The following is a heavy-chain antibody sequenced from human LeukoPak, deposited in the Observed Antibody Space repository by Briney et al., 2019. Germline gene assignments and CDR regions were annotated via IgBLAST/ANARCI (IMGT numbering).Heavy chain of an antibody. CDR1: GGFISGYY. Sequence: SETLSLTCAVYGGFISGYYWSWFRQPPGKGREWMGEIDHGGTTNYTPSLKSRVTISVDTSKFQFSRKLSSVTASDTAVYYCARHNGATEAFDPWGQGTLVIVSS. CDR3: ARHNGATEAFDP. CDR2: IDHGGTT. D-gene: IGHD2-8*01. J-gene: IGHJ5*02. V-gene: IGHV4-34*01.